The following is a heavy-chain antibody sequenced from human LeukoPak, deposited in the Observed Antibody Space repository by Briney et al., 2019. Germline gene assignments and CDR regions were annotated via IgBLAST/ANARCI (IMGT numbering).Heavy chain of an antibody. J-gene: IGHJ4*02. D-gene: IGHD2-15*01. CDR3: AREYCSGGSCFFDY. CDR1: GFTFSSYA. Sequence: PGGSLRLSCSASGFTFSSYAMHWVRQAPGKGLEYVSAISSKGVSTYYADSVKGRFTISRDNAKNTLYLQMNSLRAEDTAVYYCAREYCSGGSCFFDYWGQGTLVTVSS. V-gene: IGHV3-64*04. CDR2: ISSKGVST.